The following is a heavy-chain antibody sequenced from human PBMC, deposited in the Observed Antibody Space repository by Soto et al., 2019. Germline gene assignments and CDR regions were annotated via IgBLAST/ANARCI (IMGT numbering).Heavy chain of an antibody. J-gene: IGHJ5*02. D-gene: IGHD5-12*01. CDR1: GGTFSNYA. V-gene: IGHV1-69*12. Sequence: QVQLVQSGAEVKKPGSSVKVSCKASGGTFSNYAISWVRQAPGQGLEWIGGIIPIFGTANYAQKLQGRVTITADESTSTAYMELSSLRSEDTAIYYCAVGSVDIVPTGMKPFDPWGQGTLVTVSS. CDR3: AVGSVDIVPTGMKPFDP. CDR2: IIPIFGTA.